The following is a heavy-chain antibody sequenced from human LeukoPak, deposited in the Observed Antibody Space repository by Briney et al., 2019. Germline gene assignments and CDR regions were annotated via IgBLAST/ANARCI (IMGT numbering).Heavy chain of an antibody. D-gene: IGHD2-21*02. J-gene: IGHJ4*02. V-gene: IGHV4-59*01. CDR3: ASSRGVVTPFDY. CDR1: GGSITSYY. Sequence: SETLSLTCTVSGGSITSYYWSWIRQPPGKGLEWIGYIDYSGSTDYNPSLKSRVTISLDTSRIQFSLELTSMTAADTAVYYCASSRGVVTPFDYWGQGTLVTVSS. CDR2: IDYSGST.